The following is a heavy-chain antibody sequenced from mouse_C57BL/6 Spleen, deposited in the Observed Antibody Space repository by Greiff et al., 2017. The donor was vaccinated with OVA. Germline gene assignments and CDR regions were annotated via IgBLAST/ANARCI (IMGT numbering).Heavy chain of an antibody. J-gene: IGHJ4*01. Sequence: EVQLVESGGGLVQPKGSLKLSCAASGFSFNTYAMNWVRQAPGKGLEWVARIRSKSNNYATYYADSVKDRFTISRDDSESMLYLQMNNLKTEDTAMYYCVRHGYYPYYAMDYWGQGTSVTVSS. CDR3: VRHGYYPYYAMDY. CDR1: GFSFNTYA. V-gene: IGHV10-1*01. CDR2: IRSKSNNYAT. D-gene: IGHD2-3*01.